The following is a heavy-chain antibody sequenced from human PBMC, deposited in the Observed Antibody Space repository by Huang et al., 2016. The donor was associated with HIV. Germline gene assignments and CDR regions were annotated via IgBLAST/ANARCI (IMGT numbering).Heavy chain of an antibody. V-gene: IGHV3-30*18. J-gene: IGHJ4*02. Sequence: QVHLVESGGGVVQPGRSLRLSCAAFESTFSGYGMHWVRQPPGKGLGWVAVISSGGMEKSYANSVKGRFTISRDNSKNTLYLYMNSLRPEDTAVYYCAKDRYCSGGICYIFDYWGQGTLVTVSS. CDR1: ESTFSGYG. CDR2: ISSGGMEK. D-gene: IGHD2-15*01. CDR3: AKDRYCSGGICYIFDY.